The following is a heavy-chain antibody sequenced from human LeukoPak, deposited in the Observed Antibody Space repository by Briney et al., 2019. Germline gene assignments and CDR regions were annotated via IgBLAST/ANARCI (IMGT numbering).Heavy chain of an antibody. Sequence: GASVKVSCKASGYTFTNYYMHWVRQAPGQGLEWMGIINPSGGSTSYAQKFQGRVTMTRDTSTTTVYMELSSLRSEGTAVYYCAKTGGSSWYDYWGQGTLVTVSS. D-gene: IGHD6-13*01. J-gene: IGHJ4*02. V-gene: IGHV1-46*03. CDR2: INPSGGST. CDR3: AKTGGSSWYDY. CDR1: GYTFTNYY.